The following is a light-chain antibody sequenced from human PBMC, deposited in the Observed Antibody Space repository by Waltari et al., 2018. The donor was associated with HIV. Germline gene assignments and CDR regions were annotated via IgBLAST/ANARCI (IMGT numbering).Light chain of an antibody. V-gene: IGKV1-39*01. J-gene: IGKJ2*01. CDR1: ESVGRY. CDR3: QQSYTTPHT. Sequence: DIQMTQSPSSLSASIGDTVTLTCRASESVGRYLYWFQQKPGQAPRVLISDASSLESGVPPRFRGSGAGTDCSLSVTSLQFEDFATYYCQQSYTTPHTFGQGTRLEI. CDR2: DAS.